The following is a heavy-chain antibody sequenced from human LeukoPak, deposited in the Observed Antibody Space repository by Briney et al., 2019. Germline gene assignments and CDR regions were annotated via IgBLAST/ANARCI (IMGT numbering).Heavy chain of an antibody. Sequence: NPSETLSLTCTVSGGSISSSSYYWGWIRQPPGKGLEWIGSIYYSGSTYYNPSLKSRVTISLDTSGNQFSLKLSSVTAADTAVYYCARSRDGYNWTWFDPWGQGTLVTVSS. CDR3: ARSRDGYNWTWFDP. V-gene: IGHV4-39*07. CDR2: IYYSGST. J-gene: IGHJ5*02. CDR1: GGSISSSSYY. D-gene: IGHD5-24*01.